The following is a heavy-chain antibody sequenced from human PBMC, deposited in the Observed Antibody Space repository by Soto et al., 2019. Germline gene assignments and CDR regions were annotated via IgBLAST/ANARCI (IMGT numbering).Heavy chain of an antibody. V-gene: IGHV1-2*04. J-gene: IGHJ5*02. CDR2: INPNSGGT. D-gene: IGHD3-22*01. Sequence: QVQLVQSGAEVKKPGASVKVSCKASGYTFTGYYMHWVRQAPGQGLEWMGWINPNSGGTNYAQKFQGWVTMTRDTSISTAYMELSRLRSDDTAVYYCARGKVRGSSGYIQGWFDPWGQGTLVTVSS. CDR3: ARGKVRGSSGYIQGWFDP. CDR1: GYTFTGYY.